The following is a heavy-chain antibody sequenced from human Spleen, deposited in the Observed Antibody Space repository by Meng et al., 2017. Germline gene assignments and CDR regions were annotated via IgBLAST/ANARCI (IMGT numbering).Heavy chain of an antibody. J-gene: IGHJ4*02. D-gene: IGHD1-26*01. Sequence: QVQSGQSGAEVRKPGASLKVSCKVSGYTFASYGISWVRQAPGQGLEWMGWISNYNGNANYAQKFQGRVTMTTDTSTTTAYMELRSLRSDDTAVYYCARDGRESGSCDYWGQGTLVTVSS. V-gene: IGHV1-18*01. CDR2: ISNYNGNA. CDR1: GYTFASYG. CDR3: ARDGRESGSCDY.